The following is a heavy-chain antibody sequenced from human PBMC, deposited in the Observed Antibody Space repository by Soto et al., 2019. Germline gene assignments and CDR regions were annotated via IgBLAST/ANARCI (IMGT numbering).Heavy chain of an antibody. V-gene: IGHV4-59*01. J-gene: IGHJ4*02. CDR2: IYYSGST. D-gene: IGHD3-10*01. CDR1: GGSISSYY. CDR3: ARGLDGSGSHDY. Sequence: QVQLQESGPGLVKPSETLSLTCTVSGGSISSYYWSWIRQPPGKGLEWIGYIYYSGSTNYNPSLKSRVTISVDTSKNQFSLKLSSVTAADTAVYYCARGLDGSGSHDYWGQGTLVTVSS.